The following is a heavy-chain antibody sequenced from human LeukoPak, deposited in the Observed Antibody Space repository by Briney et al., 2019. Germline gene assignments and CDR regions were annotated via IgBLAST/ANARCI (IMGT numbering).Heavy chain of an antibody. J-gene: IGHJ4*02. CDR3: ARDHLYYYDSSGCWDY. CDR1: GGTFSSYA. V-gene: IGHV1-69*04. Sequence: GASVKVSCKASGGTFSSYAISWVRQAPGQGLEWMGRIIPILGIANYAQKFQGRVTITADKSTSTAYMELSSLRSEDTAVYYCARDHLYYYDSSGCWDYWGQGTLVTVSS. D-gene: IGHD3-22*01. CDR2: IIPILGIA.